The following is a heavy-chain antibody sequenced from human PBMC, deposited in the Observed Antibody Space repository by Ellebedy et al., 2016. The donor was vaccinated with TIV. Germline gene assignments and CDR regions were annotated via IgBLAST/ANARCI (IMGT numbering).Heavy chain of an antibody. D-gene: IGHD3-16*01. V-gene: IGHV3-53*01. CDR2: IYSGGST. J-gene: IGHJ4*02. CDR1: GFTVSSNY. CDR3: AREGDYDYVWGSDGLVH. Sequence: GESLKISCAASGFTVSSNYMSWVRQAPGKGLEWVSVIYSGGSTYYADSVKGRFTISRDNSKNTLSRQMNSLRAEDTAVYYCAREGDYDYVWGSDGLVHWGQGTLVTVSS.